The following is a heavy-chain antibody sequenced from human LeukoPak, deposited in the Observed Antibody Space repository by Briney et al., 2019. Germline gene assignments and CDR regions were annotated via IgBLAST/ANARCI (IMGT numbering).Heavy chain of an antibody. Sequence: GGSLRLSCAASGFTFSSYAMHWVRQAPGKGLEWVAVISYDGSNKYYADSVKGRFTISRDNSKNTLYLQMNSLRAEDTAVYYCTSGTDYYDSSGHRYFDYWGQGTLVTVSS. CDR2: ISYDGSNK. D-gene: IGHD3-22*01. CDR3: TSGTDYYDSSGHRYFDY. V-gene: IGHV3-30*04. J-gene: IGHJ4*02. CDR1: GFTFSSYA.